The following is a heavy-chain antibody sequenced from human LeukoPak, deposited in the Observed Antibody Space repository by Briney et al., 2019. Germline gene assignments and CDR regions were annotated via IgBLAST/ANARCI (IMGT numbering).Heavy chain of an antibody. D-gene: IGHD3-22*01. J-gene: IGHJ4*02. V-gene: IGHV4-39*02. Sequence: PSETVPLTCTVSGGSITSSSYYWGRIRQPPGKGLEWIGTIYHSGSTHYNPSLKSRVTISEDTSKNQFSLKLSSVTAADTAVYYCARDRGYYDSSGPLYYFDYWGQGTLAIVSS. CDR2: IYHSGST. CDR3: ARDRGYYDSSGPLYYFDY. CDR1: GGSITSSSYY.